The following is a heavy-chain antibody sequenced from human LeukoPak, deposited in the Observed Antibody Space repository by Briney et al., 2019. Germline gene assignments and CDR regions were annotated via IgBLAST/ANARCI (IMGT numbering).Heavy chain of an antibody. CDR1: GFTFSSYA. CDR3: ARGDGYNFGDY. CDR2: ISYDGSNK. D-gene: IGHD5-24*01. Sequence: GRSLRLSCAASGFTFSSYAMHWVRQAPGKGLEWVAVISYDGSNKYYADSVKGRFTISRDNSKNTLYLQMNSLRAEDTAVYYCARGDGYNFGDYWGQGTLVTVSS. V-gene: IGHV3-30-3*01. J-gene: IGHJ4*02.